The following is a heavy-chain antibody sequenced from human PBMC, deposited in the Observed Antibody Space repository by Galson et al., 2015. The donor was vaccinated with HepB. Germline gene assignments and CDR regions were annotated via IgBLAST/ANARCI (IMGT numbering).Heavy chain of an antibody. CDR2: SRNKAKSYST. V-gene: IGHV3-72*01. CDR3: TGAEVYSGRYYFEY. CDR1: GFTFSDYY. J-gene: IGHJ4*02. Sequence: SLRLSCAASGFTFSDYYIDWVRQAPGKGLEWVGRSRNKAKSYSTEYAASVKGRFTVSRDGSVNSLYLHMNSLKTEDTAVYYCTGAEVYSGRYYFEYWGQGTLVTVSS. D-gene: IGHD1-26*01.